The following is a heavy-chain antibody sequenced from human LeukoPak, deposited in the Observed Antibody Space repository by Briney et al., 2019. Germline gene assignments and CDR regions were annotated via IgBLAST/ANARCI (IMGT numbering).Heavy chain of an antibody. D-gene: IGHD1-26*01. V-gene: IGHV1-24*01. CDR1: GYTLTELS. Sequence: ASVKVSCKVSGYTLTELSMHWVRQAPGKGLEWMGGFDPEDGETIYAQKFQGRVTMTEDTSTDTAYMELSSLRSEDTAVYYCATAGSGSLTVDLNWFDPWGQGTLVTVSS. CDR3: ATAGSGSLTVDLNWFDP. J-gene: IGHJ5*02. CDR2: FDPEDGET.